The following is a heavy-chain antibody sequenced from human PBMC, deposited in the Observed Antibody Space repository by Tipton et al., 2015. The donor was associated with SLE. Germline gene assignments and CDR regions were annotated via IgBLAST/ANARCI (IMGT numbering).Heavy chain of an antibody. CDR1: GYIFSSYY. J-gene: IGHJ4*02. Sequence: QLVQSGAEVKKPGASVKLSCRASGYIFSSYYMHWVRQVPGQGLEWMGIINPSGGSTSYAQKFQGRVSMTRDTSTSTVYMELSSLRSEDTALYYCASESGGIAGIEYWGQGTLVTVSS. CDR2: INPSGGST. D-gene: IGHD2-15*01. CDR3: ASESGGIAGIEY. V-gene: IGHV1-46*01.